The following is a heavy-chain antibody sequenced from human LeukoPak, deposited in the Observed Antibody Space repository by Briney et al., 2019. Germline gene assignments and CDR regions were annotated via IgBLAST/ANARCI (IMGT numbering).Heavy chain of an antibody. CDR3: VRDGELPYDAYDI. D-gene: IGHD1-26*01. CDR1: GDKITNHG. CDR2: ISGYRGIT. J-gene: IGHJ3*02. V-gene: IGHV1-18*01. Sequence: ALVKVSCKTSGDKITNHGISWVRQAPGQGLEWMGWISGYRGITKYGQKFQGRVTLTTDTSTDVANMELRSLRPDDTAVYYCVRDGELPYDAYDIWGQGTMVTVSS.